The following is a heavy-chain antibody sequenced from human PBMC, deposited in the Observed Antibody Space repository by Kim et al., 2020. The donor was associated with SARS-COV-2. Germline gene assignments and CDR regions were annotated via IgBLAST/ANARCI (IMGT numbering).Heavy chain of an antibody. Sequence: ASVKVSCKASGYTFTSYAMNWVRQAPGQGLEWMGWINTNTGNPTYAQGFTGRFVFSLDTSVSTAYLQISSLKAEDTAVYYCARVWGPITMVRGVSPPFDYWGQGTLVTVSS. D-gene: IGHD3-10*01. CDR3: ARVWGPITMVRGVSPPFDY. V-gene: IGHV7-4-1*02. J-gene: IGHJ4*02. CDR2: INTNTGNP. CDR1: GYTFTSYA.